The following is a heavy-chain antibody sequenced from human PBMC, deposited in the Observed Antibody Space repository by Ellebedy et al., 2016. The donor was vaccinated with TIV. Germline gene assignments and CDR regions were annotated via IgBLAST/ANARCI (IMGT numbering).Heavy chain of an antibody. CDR3: TKEGAVAGAPAYLAYDY. J-gene: IGHJ4*02. V-gene: IGHV3-30*13. CDR1: GFIFNSHG. D-gene: IGHD6-19*01. CDR2: ISSHGMTT. Sequence: PGGSLRLSCAASGFIFNSHGMHWVRQAPGKGLEWVAVISSHGMTTYYADSVKGRFTISRDNSNNSLYLKMNSLRAEDTDVYFCTKEGAVAGAPAYLAYDYWGQGTLVTVSS.